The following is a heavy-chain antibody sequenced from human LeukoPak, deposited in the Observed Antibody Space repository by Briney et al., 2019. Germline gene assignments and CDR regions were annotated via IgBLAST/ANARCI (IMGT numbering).Heavy chain of an antibody. V-gene: IGHV4-59*01. Sequence: SETLSLTCTVSGGSISYYYWSWIRQSPGKGLEWMGSIYYSGSTNYNPSLKSRVTISVDTSKKQFSLKLSSVTAADTAVYYCARTGSTVTMLYPFDHWGQGTLVTVSS. CDR1: GGSISYYY. CDR3: ARTGSTVTMLYPFDH. CDR2: IYYSGST. D-gene: IGHD4-17*01. J-gene: IGHJ4*02.